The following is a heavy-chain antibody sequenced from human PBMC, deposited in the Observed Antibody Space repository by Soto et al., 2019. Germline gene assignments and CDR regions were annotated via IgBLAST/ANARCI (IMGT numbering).Heavy chain of an antibody. D-gene: IGHD6-13*01. CDR3: ASRPRSRWYGAGIYYYYYYQDV. CDR2: INHSGST. V-gene: IGHV4-34*01. CDR1: GGSFSGYY. Sequence: PTETLSLTCAVYGGSFSGYYWCWVRQPPGKGLEWIGEINHSGSTNYNPSLKSRVTISVDTSKNQFSLTLSSVTAADTAVYYCASRPRSRWYGAGIYYYYYYQDVCGKXTTVLVSS. J-gene: IGHJ6*03.